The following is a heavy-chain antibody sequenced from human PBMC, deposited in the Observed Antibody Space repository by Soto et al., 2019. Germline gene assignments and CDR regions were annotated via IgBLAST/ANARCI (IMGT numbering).Heavy chain of an antibody. CDR2: HHSDST. J-gene: IGHJ4*02. V-gene: IGHV4-4*09. Sequence: QVQLQESGPGLVKPSETLSLTCTVSGGSMRGQHWSWIRQPPGKGLEWIGHHSDSTNYNPSLKSRITITTGTSTTQFSLKLSSVTAADTAVYYCATYTVGEGGRGYWGQGTLVTVSS. CDR1: GGSMRGQH. CDR3: ATYTVGEGGRGY. D-gene: IGHD3-16*01.